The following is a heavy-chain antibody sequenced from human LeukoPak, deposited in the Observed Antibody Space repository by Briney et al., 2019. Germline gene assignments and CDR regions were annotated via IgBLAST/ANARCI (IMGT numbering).Heavy chain of an antibody. J-gene: IGHJ4*02. Sequence: PSETLSLTCTVSGGSISSYYWSWIRQPPGKGLEWIGYIYYSGSTNYNPSLKSRVTISVDTSKNRFSLKLSSVTAADTAVYYCARDPAGYKYWGQGTLVTVSS. D-gene: IGHD5-24*01. CDR3: ARDPAGYKY. V-gene: IGHV4-59*01. CDR1: GGSISSYY. CDR2: IYYSGST.